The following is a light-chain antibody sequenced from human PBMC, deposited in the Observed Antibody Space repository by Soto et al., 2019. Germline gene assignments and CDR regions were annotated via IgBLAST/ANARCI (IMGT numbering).Light chain of an antibody. CDR3: SSYAGINNLL. Sequence: QSALTQPPSASGSPGQSVTISCTGTSSDVGGYNYVSWYQQNPGKAPKLMIYDVSKRPSGVPDRFSGSKSGNTASLTVSGLQAEDEADYYCSSYAGINNLLFGGGTKLTVL. J-gene: IGLJ2*01. CDR2: DVS. V-gene: IGLV2-8*01. CDR1: SSDVGGYNY.